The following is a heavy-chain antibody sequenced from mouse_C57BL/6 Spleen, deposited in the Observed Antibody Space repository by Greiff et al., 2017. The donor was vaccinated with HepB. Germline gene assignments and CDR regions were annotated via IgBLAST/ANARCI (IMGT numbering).Heavy chain of an antibody. V-gene: IGHV1-5*01. Sequence: EVQLQESGTVLARPGASVKVSCKTSGYTFTSYWMHWVKQRPGQGLEWIGAIYPGNSDTSYNQKFKGKAKLTAVTSASTAYMELSSLTNEDSAVYYGTRDGNYVGWFAYWGQGTLVTVSA. CDR3: TRDGNYVGWFAY. CDR1: GYTFTSYW. J-gene: IGHJ3*01. D-gene: IGHD2-1*01. CDR2: IYPGNSDT.